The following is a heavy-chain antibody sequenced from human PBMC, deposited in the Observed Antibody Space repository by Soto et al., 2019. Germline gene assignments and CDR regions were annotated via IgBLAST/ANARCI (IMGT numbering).Heavy chain of an antibody. Sequence: SETLSLTCAVYGGSFSGYYWSWIRQPPGKGLEWIGEINHSGSTNYNPSLKSRVTISVDTSKNQFSLKLSSVTAADTAVYYCARGRIAAAGTSRCWFDPWGQGTLVTVSS. D-gene: IGHD6-13*01. CDR2: INHSGST. V-gene: IGHV4-34*01. CDR1: GGSFSGYY. J-gene: IGHJ5*02. CDR3: ARGRIAAAGTSRCWFDP.